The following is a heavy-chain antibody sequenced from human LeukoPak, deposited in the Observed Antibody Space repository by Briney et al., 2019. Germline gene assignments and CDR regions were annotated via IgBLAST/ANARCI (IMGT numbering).Heavy chain of an antibody. CDR3: ARRGVRGVIPL. J-gene: IGHJ4*02. Sequence: SETLSLTCAVYGGSFSGYYWSWIRQPPGKGLEWIGEINHSGSTNYNPSLKSRVTISVDTSKNQFSLKLSSVTAADTAVYCCARRGVRGVIPLWGQGTLVTVSS. CDR1: GGSFSGYY. D-gene: IGHD3-10*01. V-gene: IGHV4-34*01. CDR2: INHSGST.